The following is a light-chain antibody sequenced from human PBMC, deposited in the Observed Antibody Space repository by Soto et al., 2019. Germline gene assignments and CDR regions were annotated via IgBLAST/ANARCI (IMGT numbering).Light chain of an antibody. J-gene: IGKJ1*01. CDR1: QSVSSN. CDR3: QQYDYWPVT. CDR2: GAS. Sequence: EIVMTQSPATLSVSPGERATLSCRASQSVSSNLAWYQQKPGQAPRLLIYGASTRATGIPARFSGSGSGTEFTLTISSLQSEDFAIYYCQQYDYWPVTFGQGTKV. V-gene: IGKV3-15*01.